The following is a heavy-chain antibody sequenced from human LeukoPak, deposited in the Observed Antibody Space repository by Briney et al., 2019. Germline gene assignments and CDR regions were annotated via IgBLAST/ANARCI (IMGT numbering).Heavy chain of an antibody. CDR2: INHSGST. Sequence: SETLSLTCAVYGGSFSGYYWSWIRQPPGKGLEWIGEINHSGSTDYNPSLKSRVTISVDTSKNQFSLKLSTVTAADTAVYYQARTSSSEDIVVGPAVIQYYFDYWGQGTLVTVSS. J-gene: IGHJ4*02. CDR3: ARTSSSEDIVVGPAVIQYYFDY. V-gene: IGHV4-34*01. CDR1: GGSFSGYY. D-gene: IGHD2-2*02.